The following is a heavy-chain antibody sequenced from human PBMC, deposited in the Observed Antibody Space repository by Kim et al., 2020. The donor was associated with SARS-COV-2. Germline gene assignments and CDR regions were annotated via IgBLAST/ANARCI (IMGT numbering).Heavy chain of an antibody. Sequence: GGSLRLSCAASGFTFSSYSMNWVRQAPGKGLEWVSSISSSSSYIYYADSVKGRFTISRDNAKNSLYLQMNSLRAEDTAVYYCARDLGGGLVGGYYYYGMDVWGQGTTVTVSS. V-gene: IGHV3-21*01. CDR1: GFTFSSYS. J-gene: IGHJ6*02. CDR2: ISSSSSYI. D-gene: IGHD3-16*01. CDR3: ARDLGGGLVGGYYYYGMDV.